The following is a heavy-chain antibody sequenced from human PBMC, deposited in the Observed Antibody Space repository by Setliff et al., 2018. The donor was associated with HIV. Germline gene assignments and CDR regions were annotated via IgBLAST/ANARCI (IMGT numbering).Heavy chain of an antibody. CDR1: GGSFSGYY. Sequence: SETLSLTCAVYGGSFSGYYWSWIRQPPGKGLEWMGEINHSGSTNYNPSLKSRVTISVDTSKNQFSLKLSSVTAADTAVYYCARGLTDYMDVWGKGTTVTVSS. D-gene: IGHD2-8*02. CDR2: INHSGST. V-gene: IGHV4-34*01. J-gene: IGHJ6*03. CDR3: ARGLTDYMDV.